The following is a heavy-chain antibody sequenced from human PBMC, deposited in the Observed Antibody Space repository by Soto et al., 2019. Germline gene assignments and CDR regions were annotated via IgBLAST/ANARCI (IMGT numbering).Heavy chain of an antibody. CDR2: VFHPGTT. Sequence: QVQLQESGPGLVKPSGTLSLTCAVSGDSVSSPYYWCWVRQSPGKGLEWIGEVFHPGTTSYNPSLTSRVTISMDKSINQFSLDLSSVTAAEPAVYYCARSAGWYAIHAWGPGTLV. V-gene: IGHV4-4*02. CDR1: GDSVSSPYY. CDR3: ARSAGWYAIHA. D-gene: IGHD6-19*01. J-gene: IGHJ5*02.